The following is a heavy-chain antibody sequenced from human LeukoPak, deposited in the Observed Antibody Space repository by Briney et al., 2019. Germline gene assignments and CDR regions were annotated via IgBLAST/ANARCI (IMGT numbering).Heavy chain of an antibody. D-gene: IGHD3-10*01. V-gene: IGHV4-59*01. Sequence: PSETLSLTCNVSGGSLNNSYWSWIRQPPGKGLEWLGSIYYAGRTNYNPSLKSRVTVSVDTSKNQFSLKLTSVTAADTAVYYCARAWSFVDYWGQGTLVTVSS. CDR2: IYYAGRT. CDR3: ARAWSFVDY. CDR1: GGSLNNSY. J-gene: IGHJ4*02.